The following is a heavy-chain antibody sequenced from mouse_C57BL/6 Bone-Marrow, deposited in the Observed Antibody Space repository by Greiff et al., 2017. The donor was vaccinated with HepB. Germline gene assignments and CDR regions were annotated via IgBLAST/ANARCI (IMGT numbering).Heavy chain of an antibody. CDR3: ARGRLLLRNYFDY. CDR1: GYSFTGYY. D-gene: IGHD1-1*01. CDR2: INPSTGGT. Sequence: VQLQQSGPELVKPGASVKISCKASGYSFTGYYMNWVKQSPEKSLEWIGEINPSTGGTTYNQKFKAKATLTVDKSSSTAYMQLKSLTSEDSAVYYCARGRLLLRNYFDYWGQGTTLTVSS. V-gene: IGHV1-42*01. J-gene: IGHJ2*01.